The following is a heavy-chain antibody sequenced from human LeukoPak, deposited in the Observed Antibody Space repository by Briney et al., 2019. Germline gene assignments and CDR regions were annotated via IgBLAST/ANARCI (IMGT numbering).Heavy chain of an antibody. Sequence: ASVKVSCKASGYTFSSYDVNWVRQATGQGLEWMGWMNPNSGNTGYAQKSQDRVTIIRNTSISTAYMELSSLRSEDTAVYYCARAAGGTRNYYMDVWGKGTTVTVSS. D-gene: IGHD3-16*01. CDR2: MNPNSGNT. J-gene: IGHJ6*03. CDR1: GYTFSSYD. CDR3: ARAAGGTRNYYMDV. V-gene: IGHV1-8*01.